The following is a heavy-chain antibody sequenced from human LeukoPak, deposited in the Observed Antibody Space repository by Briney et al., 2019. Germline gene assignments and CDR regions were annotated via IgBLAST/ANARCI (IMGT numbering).Heavy chain of an antibody. J-gene: IGHJ2*01. CDR1: GGSISSYY. D-gene: IGHD4-17*01. CDR3: ARVVPPMRSSVLMTTVTKIDWYFDL. Sequence: SETLSLTCTVSGGSISSYYWSWLRQPPGKGLEWIGYIYYSGSTNYNPSLKSRVTISVDTSKNQFSLKLSSVTAADTAVYYSARVVPPMRSSVLMTTVTKIDWYFDLCGRATLVTVSS. V-gene: IGHV4-59*01. CDR2: IYYSGST.